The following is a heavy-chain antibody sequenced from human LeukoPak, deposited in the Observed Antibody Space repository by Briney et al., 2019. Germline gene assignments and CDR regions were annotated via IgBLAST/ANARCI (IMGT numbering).Heavy chain of an antibody. CDR3: AKVGGRKYYDFWSGYQSANWFDP. V-gene: IGHV3-30-3*01. J-gene: IGHJ5*02. D-gene: IGHD3-3*01. CDR1: GFTFSDYA. CDR2: ISYDGSNE. Sequence: GGSLRLSCAASGFTFSDYAIHWVRQAPGKGLEWVAVISYDGSNEFYADSVRGRFTISRDNSRNTVYLQMNSLRIEDTSVYYCAKVGGRKYYDFWSGYQSANWFDPWGQGTLVTVSS.